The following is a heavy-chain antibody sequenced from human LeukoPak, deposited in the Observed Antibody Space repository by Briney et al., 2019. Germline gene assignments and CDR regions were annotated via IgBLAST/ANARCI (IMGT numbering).Heavy chain of an antibody. V-gene: IGHV4-38-2*01. D-gene: IGHD4-17*01. CDR2: IFYSGST. CDR1: GFMFSDYF. J-gene: IGHJ4*02. CDR3: ARQMNTVTADY. Sequence: GSLRLSCAASGFMFSDYFMSWIRQPPGKGLEWIGSIFYSGSTYYNPSLNSRVTISIDTSKNQFSLRLSSVTAADTAVYYCARQMNTVTADYWGQGTLVTVSS.